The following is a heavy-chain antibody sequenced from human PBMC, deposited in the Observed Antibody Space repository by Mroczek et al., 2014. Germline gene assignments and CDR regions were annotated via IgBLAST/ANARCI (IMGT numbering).Heavy chain of an antibody. V-gene: IGHV4-39*01. J-gene: IGHJ3*02. CDR3: ARLEPYDYGDYDAPEDAFDI. Sequence: KESGPGLVKPSETLSLTCTVSGGSISSSSYYWGWIRQPPGKGLEWIGSIYYSGSTYYNPSLKSRVTISVDTSKNQFSLKLSSVTAADTAVYCCARLEPYDYGDYDAPEDAFDIWGQGTMVTVSS. CDR2: IYYSGST. D-gene: IGHD4-17*01. CDR1: GGSISSSSYY.